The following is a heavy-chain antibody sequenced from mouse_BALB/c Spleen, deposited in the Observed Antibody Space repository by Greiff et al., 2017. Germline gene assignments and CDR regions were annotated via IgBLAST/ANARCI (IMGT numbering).Heavy chain of an antibody. V-gene: IGHV5-17*02. D-gene: IGHD1-1*02. J-gene: IGHJ2*01. CDR2: ISSGSSTT. CDR3: ARGYGGGNHFDY. Sequence: EVKLVESGGGLVQPGGYLKLSCAASGFTFSRFGMHWVRQAPDKGLEWVAYISSGSSTTYYADTVKGRFTISRDNPKNNLFLQMHSLRSEDTAMYYCARGYGGGNHFDYWGQGTTLTVSS. CDR1: GFTFSRFG.